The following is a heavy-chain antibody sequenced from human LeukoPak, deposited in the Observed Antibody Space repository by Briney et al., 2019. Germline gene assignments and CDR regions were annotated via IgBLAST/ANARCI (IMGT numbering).Heavy chain of an antibody. CDR1: GYTFTSYA. V-gene: IGHV1-3*01. CDR3: ARDGEYCSGGSCTYYHYYGMDV. J-gene: IGHJ6*04. Sequence: GASVKVSCKASGYTFTSYAMHWVRQAPGQRLEWMGWINAGNGNTKYSQKFQGRVTITRDTSASTAYMELSSLRSEDTAVYYCARDGEYCSGGSCTYYHYYGMDVWGKGTTVTVSS. D-gene: IGHD2-15*01. CDR2: INAGNGNT.